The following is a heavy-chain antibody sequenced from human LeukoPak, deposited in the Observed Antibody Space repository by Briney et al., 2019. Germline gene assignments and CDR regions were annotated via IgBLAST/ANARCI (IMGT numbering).Heavy chain of an antibody. CDR2: IWYDGSNK. CDR3: ARTAAAGDFDY. CDR1: GFTFSSYG. J-gene: IGHJ4*02. V-gene: IGHV3-33*01. Sequence: PGGPLRLSCAASGFTFSSYGMHWVRQAPGKGLEWVAVIWYDGSNKYYADSVKGRFTISRDNSKNTLYLQMNSLRAEDTAVYYCARTAAAGDFDYWGQGTLVTVSS. D-gene: IGHD6-13*01.